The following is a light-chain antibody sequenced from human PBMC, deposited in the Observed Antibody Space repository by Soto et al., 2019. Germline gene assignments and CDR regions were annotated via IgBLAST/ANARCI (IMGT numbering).Light chain of an antibody. CDR2: AAS. CDR1: QSISNY. Sequence: DIQMTQSPSSLSASVGDRVTITCRASQSISNYLNWYQQKPGKAPKLLIYAASSMQSGVPSRFSGSGSETDFTLTISRLQPDDSATYYCQQSFRPLWTFGQGNNVEV. J-gene: IGKJ1*01. CDR3: QQSFRPLWT. V-gene: IGKV1-39*01.